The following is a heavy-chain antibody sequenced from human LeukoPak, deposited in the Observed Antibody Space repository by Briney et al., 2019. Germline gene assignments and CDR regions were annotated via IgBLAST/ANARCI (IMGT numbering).Heavy chain of an antibody. D-gene: IGHD6-13*01. Sequence: PGGSLRLSCAASGFTFSSFAMHSVGQAPGKGLEWVAVISYDGSNKYYAGSVKGRFTISRDNSKNTLYLQMNSLTAEDTAVFYCARDDRGIAAAGFLDYWGQGTLVTVSS. CDR1: GFTFSSFA. V-gene: IGHV3-30*04. CDR3: ARDDRGIAAAGFLDY. CDR2: ISYDGSNK. J-gene: IGHJ4*02.